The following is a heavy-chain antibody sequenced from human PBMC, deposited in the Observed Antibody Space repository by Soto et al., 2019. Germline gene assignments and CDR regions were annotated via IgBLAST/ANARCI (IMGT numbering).Heavy chain of an antibody. CDR1: GYSFTSYW. V-gene: IGHV5-51*01. J-gene: IGHJ4*02. CDR2: IYPGDSDT. D-gene: IGHD3-3*01. Sequence: GESLKISCKGSGYSFTSYWIGWVRQMPGKGLEWMGIIYPGDSDTRYSPSFQGQVTISADKSISTAYLQWSSLKASDTAMYYCARIPVLRFLEYYFDYWGQGTLVTVSS. CDR3: ARIPVLRFLEYYFDY.